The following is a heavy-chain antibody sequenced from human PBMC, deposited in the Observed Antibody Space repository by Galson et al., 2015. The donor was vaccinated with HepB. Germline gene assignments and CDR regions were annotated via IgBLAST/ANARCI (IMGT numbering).Heavy chain of an antibody. D-gene: IGHD3-10*01. J-gene: IGHJ6*02. Sequence: SLRLSCAASGLTFRSYAMSWVRQAPGKGLEWVSAISGSGGSTYYADSVKGRFTISRDNSKNTLYLQMNSLRAEDTAVYYCAKDRGVRPYYYYGMDVWVQGTTVTVSS. CDR1: GLTFRSYA. V-gene: IGHV3-23*01. CDR3: AKDRGVRPYYYYGMDV. CDR2: ISGSGGST.